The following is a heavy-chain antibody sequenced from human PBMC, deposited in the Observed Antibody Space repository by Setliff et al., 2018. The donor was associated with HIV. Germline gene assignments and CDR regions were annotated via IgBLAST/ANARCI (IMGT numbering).Heavy chain of an antibody. Sequence: SETLSLTCTVSGGSISSSSYYWGWIRQPPGKGLEWIGSIYYSGSTYYHPSLKSRVTISVDTSKNQFSLKLNSVTAADTAVYYCARGRPDYYGSGSYYPFDYWGQGTLVTVSS. CDR3: ARGRPDYYGSGSYYPFDY. D-gene: IGHD3-10*01. V-gene: IGHV4-39*07. CDR1: GGSISSSSYY. CDR2: IYYSGST. J-gene: IGHJ4*02.